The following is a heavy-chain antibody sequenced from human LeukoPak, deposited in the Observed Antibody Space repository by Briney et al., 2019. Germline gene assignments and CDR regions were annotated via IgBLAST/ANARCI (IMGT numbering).Heavy chain of an antibody. D-gene: IGHD1-1*01. CDR1: GGSLSSSNG. CDR2: IYHSGST. Sequence: SETLSLTCAVSGGSLSSSNGWSWVRQPPGKGLDWIGEIYHSGSTNYNPSLKRRVTISVDKSKNQFYLKLSSVTAAETAVYYCARDRDVDNWNDDDAFDIWGEGTMVTVSP. CDR3: ARDRDVDNWNDDDAFDI. V-gene: IGHV4-4*02. J-gene: IGHJ3*02.